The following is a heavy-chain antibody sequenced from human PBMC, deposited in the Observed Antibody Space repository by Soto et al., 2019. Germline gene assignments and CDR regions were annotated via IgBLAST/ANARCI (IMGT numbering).Heavy chain of an antibody. CDR3: ARAFRGSYGDFGAYFQH. D-gene: IGHD4-17*01. V-gene: IGHV1-69*02. CDR2: IIPILGIA. J-gene: IGHJ1*01. Sequence: QVQLVQSGAEVKKPGSSVKVSCKASGGTFSSYTISWVRQAPGQGLEWMGRIIPILGIANYAQKFQGRVTSTADKSTSTAYMELSSLRSEDTAVYYCARAFRGSYGDFGAYFQHWGQGTLVTVSS. CDR1: GGTFSSYT.